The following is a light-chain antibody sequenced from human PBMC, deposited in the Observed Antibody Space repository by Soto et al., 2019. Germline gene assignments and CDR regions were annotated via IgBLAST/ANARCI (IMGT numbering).Light chain of an antibody. V-gene: IGLV2-14*01. CDR3: SSYTSSSTLV. J-gene: IGLJ1*01. Sequence: SVMTQPASVYGSPGQSITISCTGTSRDVGGYNYVSWYQQHPGKAPKLMIYDVSNRPSGVSNRFSGSKSGNTASLTISGLQAEDEADYYCSSYTSSSTLVFGTGTKVTV. CDR1: SRDVGGYNY. CDR2: DVS.